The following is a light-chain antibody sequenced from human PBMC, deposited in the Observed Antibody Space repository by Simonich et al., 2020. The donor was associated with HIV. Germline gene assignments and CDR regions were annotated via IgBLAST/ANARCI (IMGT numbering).Light chain of an antibody. Sequence: QLVLTQPPSASASLGASVRLTCTLSSGHSRYDIAWHQQQPEKGPRYLMKVDSDGSHSKGNGITDRFSSSSSGAERYLTISSLQSEDEADYYCQTWGAGAGANWVFGGGTKLTVL. V-gene: IGLV4-69*01. CDR3: QTWGAGAGANWV. CDR2: VDSDGSH. J-gene: IGLJ3*02. CDR1: SGHSRYD.